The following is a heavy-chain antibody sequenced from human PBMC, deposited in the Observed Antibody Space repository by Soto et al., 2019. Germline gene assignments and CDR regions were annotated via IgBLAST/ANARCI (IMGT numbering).Heavy chain of an antibody. CDR3: ARDAGYCSSTSCSYNWFDP. V-gene: IGHV4-30-2*01. J-gene: IGHJ5*02. Sequence: SETLSLTCAVSGGSISSGGYSWSWIRQPPGKGLEWIGYIYHSGSTYYNPSLKSRVTISVDRSKNQFSLRLSSVTAADTAVYYCARDAGYCSSTSCSYNWFDPWGQGTLVTVSS. D-gene: IGHD2-2*01. CDR1: GGSISSGGYS. CDR2: IYHSGST.